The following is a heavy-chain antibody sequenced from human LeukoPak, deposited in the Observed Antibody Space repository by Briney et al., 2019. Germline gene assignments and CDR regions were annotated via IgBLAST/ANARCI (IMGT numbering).Heavy chain of an antibody. CDR1: GDSLSRYS. CDR2: INPSGSP. Sequence: PSETLSLTCAVSGDSLSRYSWTWVRQPPGKGLEWLGEINPSGSPDYNPSLQSRATISVDTSKDHFSLRVASVTAADTAVYYCASVRHDPLEYYYYIDVWGKGTTVTVSS. CDR3: ASVRHDPLEYYYYIDV. D-gene: IGHD2/OR15-2a*01. V-gene: IGHV4-34*01. J-gene: IGHJ6*03.